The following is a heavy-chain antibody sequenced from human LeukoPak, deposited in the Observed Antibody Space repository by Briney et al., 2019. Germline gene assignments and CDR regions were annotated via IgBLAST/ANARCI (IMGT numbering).Heavy chain of an antibody. J-gene: IGHJ4*02. V-gene: IGHV3-15*01. CDR1: GFTFNNAR. CDR3: TTAVYSSGLDY. Sequence: GRSLRLSCAASGFTFNNARMSWVRQAPGTGLKWVGRIKSKTDGGTTDYAAPVKDRFTISRDDSKNTLYLQMNSLKTEDAAVYYCTTAVYSSGLDYWGQGTLVTVSS. D-gene: IGHD6-19*01. CDR2: IKSKTDGGTT.